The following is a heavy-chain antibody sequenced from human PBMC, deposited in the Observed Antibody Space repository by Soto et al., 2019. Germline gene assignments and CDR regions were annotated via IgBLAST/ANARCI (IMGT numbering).Heavy chain of an antibody. Sequence: QVQLVQSGAEVKKPGASVKVSCKASGYTFTSYGISWVRQAPGQGLEWMGWISAYNGNTNYAQKLQGRVTMTTDTSTSTAYMELRSLRSDDTAVYYCARGALRYFDWLFFEGDFDYWGQGPLVTVSS. CDR2: ISAYNGNT. V-gene: IGHV1-18*01. CDR3: ARGALRYFDWLFFEGDFDY. CDR1: GYTFTSYG. D-gene: IGHD3-9*01. J-gene: IGHJ4*02.